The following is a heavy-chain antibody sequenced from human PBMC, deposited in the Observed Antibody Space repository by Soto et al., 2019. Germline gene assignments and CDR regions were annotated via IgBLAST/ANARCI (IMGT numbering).Heavy chain of an antibody. D-gene: IGHD2-15*01. CDR1: GFTFSSYA. V-gene: IGHV3-23*01. Sequence: EVQLLESGGGLVQPGGSLRLSCAASGFTFSSYAMSWVRQAPGKGLEWVSAISGSGGSTYYADSVKGRFTISRDNSKNTLYLQMNSLRAEDTAVYYCANPLRYCSGVSCYSTEYYYYGMDVWGQGTTVTVSS. J-gene: IGHJ6*02. CDR2: ISGSGGST. CDR3: ANPLRYCSGVSCYSTEYYYYGMDV.